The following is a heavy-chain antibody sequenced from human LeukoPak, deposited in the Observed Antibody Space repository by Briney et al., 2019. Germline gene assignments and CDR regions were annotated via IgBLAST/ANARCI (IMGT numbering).Heavy chain of an antibody. D-gene: IGHD3-10*02. CDR3: ARVYGPGVGFDP. V-gene: IGHV4-59*01. J-gene: IGHJ5*02. Sequence: SETLSLTCTVSGGSISCYYWSWIRQPPGKGLEWIGYIYYSGSTNYNPSLKSRVTISVDTSKNQFSLKLSSVTAADTAVYYCARVYGPGVGFDPWGQGTLVTVSS. CDR1: GGSISCYY. CDR2: IYYSGST.